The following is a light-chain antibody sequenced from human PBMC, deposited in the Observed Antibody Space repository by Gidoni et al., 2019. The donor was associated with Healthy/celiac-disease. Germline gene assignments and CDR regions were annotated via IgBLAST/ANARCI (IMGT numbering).Light chain of an antibody. CDR2: QDS. Sequence: YGVTHPPSVSVSPGQTASITCSGDKLGDKYACWYQQKPGQSPVLVIYQDSKRPSGIPERFSGSNSGNRATLTVSGTQAMDEADYYCQAWDSSLVFGGGTKLTVL. CDR3: QAWDSSLV. J-gene: IGLJ2*01. V-gene: IGLV3-1*01. CDR1: KLGDKY.